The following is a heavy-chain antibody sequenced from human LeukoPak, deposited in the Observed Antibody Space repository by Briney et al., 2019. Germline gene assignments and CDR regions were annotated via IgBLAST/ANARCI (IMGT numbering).Heavy chain of an antibody. CDR1: GYSFTSYW. J-gene: IGHJ4*02. V-gene: IGHV5-51*01. Sequence: GESLKISCKGSGYSFTSYWIGWVRQMPGKGLEWMGIIYPGDSDTRYSPSFQGQVTISADKSISTAYLQWSSLKASDTAMYYCARRPVPIEMATSPFDYWGQGTLVTVSS. D-gene: IGHD5-24*01. CDR3: ARRPVPIEMATSPFDY. CDR2: IYPGDSDT.